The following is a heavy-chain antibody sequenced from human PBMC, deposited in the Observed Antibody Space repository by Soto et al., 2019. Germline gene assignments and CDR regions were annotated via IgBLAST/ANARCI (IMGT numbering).Heavy chain of an antibody. J-gene: IGHJ6*02. CDR1: GFTFSNYW. Sequence: EVQLVESGGGLVQPGGSLRLSCAVSGFTFSNYWMSWVRQAPGKGLEWVANIKKDGSEKYYVDSVKGRFIISRDNGKKSLSPQRTALGAEDTAVYFCAEILGMEVWCQGTTVTVTS. D-gene: IGHD3-9*01. CDR3: AEILGMEV. V-gene: IGHV3-7*05. CDR2: IKKDGSEK.